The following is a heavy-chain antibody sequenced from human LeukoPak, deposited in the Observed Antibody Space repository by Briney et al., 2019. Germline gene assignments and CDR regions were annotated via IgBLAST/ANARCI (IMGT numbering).Heavy chain of an antibody. V-gene: IGHV3-64D*06. D-gene: IGHD3-16*01. CDR2: ISSNGGST. Sequence: PGGSLRLSCSASGFTFSSYAMDWVRQAPGKGLEYVSTISSNGGSTYYAGSVKGRFTISRDDSKNTLYLRMSSLRAEDTAVYYCVKEGDYGYYFDYWGQGTLVTVSS. CDR1: GFTFSSYA. J-gene: IGHJ4*02. CDR3: VKEGDYGYYFDY.